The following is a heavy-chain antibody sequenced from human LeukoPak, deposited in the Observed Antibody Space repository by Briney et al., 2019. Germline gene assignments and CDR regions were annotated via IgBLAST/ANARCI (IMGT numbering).Heavy chain of an antibody. J-gene: IGHJ5*02. CDR1: GFTFSDYY. CDR3: ARAAGWFDP. V-gene: IGHV3-11*01. CDR2: ICSSSNNI. Sequence: PGGSLRLSCAASGFTFSDYYMTWIRQAPGKGLEWVSYICSSSNNIHYANSVRGRFTISRDNAKNSVYLQMNSLRAEDTAIHYCARAAGWFDPWGQGTLVTVSS.